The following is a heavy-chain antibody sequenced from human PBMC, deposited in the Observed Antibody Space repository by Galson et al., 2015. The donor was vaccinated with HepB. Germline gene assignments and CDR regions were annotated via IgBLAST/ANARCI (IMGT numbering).Heavy chain of an antibody. CDR1: GYAFSSYY. J-gene: IGHJ3*02. CDR2: INPSGGST. CDR3: ARVRVRRPYHDILTGAEDGFDI. D-gene: IGHD3-9*01. Sequence: SVKVSCKASGYAFSSYYMHWVRQAPGQGLEWMGIINPSGGSTRYAQKFQGRVTMTRDTSTSTVYMELSSLRSEDTAVYYCARVRVRRPYHDILTGAEDGFDIWGQGTMVTVSS. V-gene: IGHV1-46*01.